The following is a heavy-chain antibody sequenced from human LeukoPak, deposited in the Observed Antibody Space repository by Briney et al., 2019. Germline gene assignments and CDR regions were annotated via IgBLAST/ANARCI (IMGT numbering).Heavy chain of an antibody. J-gene: IGHJ3*02. Sequence: GGSLRLSCAASGFTFSSYSMNWVRQAPGKGLEWVSSMSSSSSYIYYADSVKGRFTISRDNAKNSLYLQMNSLRAEDTAVYYCARSVAAAGTSRDAFDIWGQGTMVTVSS. CDR1: GFTFSSYS. V-gene: IGHV3-21*01. D-gene: IGHD6-13*01. CDR3: ARSVAAAGTSRDAFDI. CDR2: MSSSSSYI.